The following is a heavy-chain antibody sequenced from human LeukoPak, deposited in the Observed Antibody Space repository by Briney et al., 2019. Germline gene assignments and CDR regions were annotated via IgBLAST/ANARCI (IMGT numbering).Heavy chain of an antibody. CDR3: ARRLYPGNYYYGMDV. Sequence: SETLSLTCTVSGGSISSYYWSWIRQPPGKGLEWIGYIYYSGSTNYNPSLKSRVTISVDTSKNQFSLKLSSVTAADTAVYYRARRLYPGNYYYGMDVWGQGTTVTVSS. V-gene: IGHV4-59*08. CDR1: GGSISSYY. CDR2: IYYSGST. D-gene: IGHD3-16*01. J-gene: IGHJ6*02.